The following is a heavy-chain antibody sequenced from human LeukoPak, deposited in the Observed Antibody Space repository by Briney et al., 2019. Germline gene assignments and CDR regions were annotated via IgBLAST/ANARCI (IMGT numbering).Heavy chain of an antibody. CDR2: ISYDGSNK. CDR1: GFTFSSYG. CDR3: AKVLGGEGLDY. J-gene: IGHJ4*02. Sequence: GGSLRLSCAASGFTFSSYGMHWVRQAPGKGLEWVAVISYDGSNKYYADSVKGRFTISRDNSKNTLYLQMNSLRAEDTAVYYCAKVLGGEGLDYWGQGTLVTVSS. V-gene: IGHV3-30*18. D-gene: IGHD3-16*01.